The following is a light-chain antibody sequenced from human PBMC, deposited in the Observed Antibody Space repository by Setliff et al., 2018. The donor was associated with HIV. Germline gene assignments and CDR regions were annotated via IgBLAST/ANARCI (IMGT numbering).Light chain of an antibody. Sequence: QSALAQPASVSGSPGQSITISCTGSSSDVGGYKYVSWYQQHPGKAPKLIIYDVTNRPSGVSNSFSGSKSGNTASLTISGLQAEDEAEYYCCSYTSSSTYVYGSGTKVTV. CDR2: DVT. CDR3: CSYTSSSTYV. CDR1: SSDVGGYKY. J-gene: IGLJ1*01. V-gene: IGLV2-14*01.